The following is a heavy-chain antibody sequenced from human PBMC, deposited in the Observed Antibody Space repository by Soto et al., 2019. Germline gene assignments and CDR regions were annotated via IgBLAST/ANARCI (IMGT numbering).Heavy chain of an antibody. D-gene: IGHD3-3*01. V-gene: IGHV1-2*02. J-gene: IGHJ6*03. Sequence: ASVKVSCKASGYTFTGYYMHWVRQAPGQGLEWMGWINPNSGNTSYAQKLQGRVTMTRDTSTSTAYMELSSLRSEDTAVYYCARDSPRITIFGVVPLSYYYYYMDVWGKGTTVTVSS. CDR3: ARDSPRITIFGVVPLSYYYYYMDV. CDR1: GYTFTGYY. CDR2: INPNSGNT.